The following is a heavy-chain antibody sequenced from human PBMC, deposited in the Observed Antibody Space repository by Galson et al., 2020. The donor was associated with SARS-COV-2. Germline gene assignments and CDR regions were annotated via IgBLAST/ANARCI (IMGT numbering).Heavy chain of an antibody. CDR3: ARDQWTGTHDDGFDI. V-gene: IGHV4-39*07. CDR2: THYSGST. CDR1: GGTMSSSSYH. D-gene: IGHD1-1*01. J-gene: IGHJ3*02. Sequence: SETLSLTCTASGGTMSSSSYHWGWLRQPPGQGLEWIGSTHYSGSTDDTPSPKSRVTISVDTSKKQFSLTLSSVTGADTAVYYCARDQWTGTHDDGFDIWGQGTMVTVSS.